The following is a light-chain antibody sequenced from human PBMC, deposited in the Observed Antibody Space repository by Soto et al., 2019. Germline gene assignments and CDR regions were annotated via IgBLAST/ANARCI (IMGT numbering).Light chain of an antibody. CDR3: QQYGSPR. J-gene: IGKJ5*01. V-gene: IGKV3-20*01. CDR1: ERIYSAY. Sequence: VLTQFPGTLSLSRGERCPLCWRASERIYSAYLGWYQQKPVQAPRLLIYGTSSRATGIPDRLSGSGSGTDLTLTISRLEPEDFAVYYCQQYGSPRVGGGTRLEIK. CDR2: GTS.